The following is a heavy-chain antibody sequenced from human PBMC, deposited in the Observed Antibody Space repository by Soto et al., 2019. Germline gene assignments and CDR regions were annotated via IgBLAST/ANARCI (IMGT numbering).Heavy chain of an antibody. D-gene: IGHD2-21*02. CDR1: GGSISSSSYY. J-gene: IGHJ1*01. Sequence: QLQLQESGPGLVKPSETLSLTCTVSGGSISSSSYYWGWIRQPPGKGLEWIGSIYYSGSTYYNPSLKSRVTISVDTSKNQFSLKLSSVTAADTAVYYCASAHSYCGGDCYSLPRLGRPYFQHWGQGTLVTVSS. CDR2: IYYSGST. CDR3: ASAHSYCGGDCYSLPRLGRPYFQH. V-gene: IGHV4-39*01.